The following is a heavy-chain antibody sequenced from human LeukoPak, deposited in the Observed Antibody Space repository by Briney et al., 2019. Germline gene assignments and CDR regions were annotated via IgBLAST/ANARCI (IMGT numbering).Heavy chain of an antibody. CDR3: AREGRRYYYGSGSYSGNWFDP. D-gene: IGHD3-10*01. Sequence: ASVKVSCKASGYTFTGYYMHWVRQAPGQGLEWMGIINPSGGSTSYAQKFQGRVAMTRDTSTSTVYMELSSLRSEDTAVYYCAREGRRYYYGSGSYSGNWFDPWGQGTLVTVSS. CDR1: GYTFTGYY. V-gene: IGHV1-46*01. CDR2: INPSGGST. J-gene: IGHJ5*02.